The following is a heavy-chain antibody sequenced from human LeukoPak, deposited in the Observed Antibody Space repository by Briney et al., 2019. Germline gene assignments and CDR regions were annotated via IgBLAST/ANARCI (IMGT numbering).Heavy chain of an antibody. CDR1: GFTVSSNY. Sequence: GGSLRLSCAASGFTVSSNYMSWVRQAPGKGLEWVSVIYSGGSTYYADSVKGRFTISRDNSKNTLYLQMSSLRAEDTAVYYCASLPDYGDYMDYWGQGTLVTVSS. CDR2: IYSGGST. V-gene: IGHV3-53*01. J-gene: IGHJ4*02. CDR3: ASLPDYGDYMDY. D-gene: IGHD4-17*01.